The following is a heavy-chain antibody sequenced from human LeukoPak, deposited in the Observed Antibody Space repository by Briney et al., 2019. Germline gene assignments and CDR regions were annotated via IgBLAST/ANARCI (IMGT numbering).Heavy chain of an antibody. CDR1: GFTFSSYA. V-gene: IGHV3-30*04. D-gene: IGHD5-24*01. Sequence: GGSLRLSCAASGFTFSSYAMHWVRQAPGKGLEWVAVISYDGSNKYYADSVKGRCTISRDNSKNTLYLQMNRLKSEDTAVYYCTTDLPRSFVDSAFDIWGQGTMVTVSS. J-gene: IGHJ3*02. CDR2: ISYDGSNK. CDR3: TTDLPRSFVDSAFDI.